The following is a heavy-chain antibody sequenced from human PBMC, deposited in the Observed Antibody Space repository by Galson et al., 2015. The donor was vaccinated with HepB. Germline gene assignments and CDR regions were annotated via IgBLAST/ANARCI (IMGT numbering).Heavy chain of an antibody. Sequence: SLRLSCAASGFTFSSYSMNWVRQAPGKGLEWVSYISSSSSTIYYADSVKGRFTISRDNAKNSLYLQMNSLRDEDTAVYYCASFLDIYYYYYGMDVWGQGTTVTVSS. D-gene: IGHD3/OR15-3a*01. V-gene: IGHV3-48*02. CDR3: ASFLDIYYYYYGMDV. J-gene: IGHJ6*02. CDR2: ISSSSSTI. CDR1: GFTFSSYS.